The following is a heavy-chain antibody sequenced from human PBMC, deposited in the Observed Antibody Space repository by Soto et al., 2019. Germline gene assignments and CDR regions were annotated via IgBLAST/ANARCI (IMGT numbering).Heavy chain of an antibody. J-gene: IGHJ5*02. CDR2: IIPIFGTA. Sequence: QVQLVQSGAEVKKPGSSVKVSCKASGGTFSSYAISWVRQAPGQGLEWMGGIIPIFGTANYAQKFQGRVTITADESTSTAYMELSSLRSEDTAVYYCARYRVKEYQLLGAGGNWFDPWGQGTLVTVSS. CDR1: GGTFSSYA. CDR3: ARYRVKEYQLLGAGGNWFDP. V-gene: IGHV1-69*01. D-gene: IGHD2-2*01.